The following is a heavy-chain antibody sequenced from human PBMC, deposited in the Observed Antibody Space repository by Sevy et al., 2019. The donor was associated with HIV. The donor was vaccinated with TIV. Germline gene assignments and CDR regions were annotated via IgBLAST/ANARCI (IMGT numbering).Heavy chain of an antibody. CDR2: IYSGGST. CDR3: ARNGGTRLKLWFGEPITDYYYYGMDV. Sequence: GGSLRLSCAASGFTVSSNYMSWVRQAPGKGLEWVSVIYSGGSTYYADSVKGRFTISRDNSKNTLYLQMNSLRAEDTAVYYCARNGGTRLKLWFGEPITDYYYYGMDVWGQGTTVTVSS. D-gene: IGHD3-10*01. CDR1: GFTVSSNY. J-gene: IGHJ6*02. V-gene: IGHV3-53*01.